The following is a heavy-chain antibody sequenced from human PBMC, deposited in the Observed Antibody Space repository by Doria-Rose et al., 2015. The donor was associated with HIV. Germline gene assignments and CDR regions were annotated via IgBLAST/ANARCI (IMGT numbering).Heavy chain of an antibody. D-gene: IGHD6-13*01. CDR1: GVSLSSPGMG. V-gene: IGHV2-26*01. Sequence: SGPVLVKPTETLTLTCTVSGVSLSSPGMGVSWIRQPPGKALEWLAYIFSDDERSYKPSLKSRLTSSRGTSKSQVILTMTDMDPVDTATYYCARIKSSRWYHKYYFDFWGQGTLVIVSA. CDR2: IFSDDER. J-gene: IGHJ4*02. CDR3: ARIKSSRWYHKYYFDF.